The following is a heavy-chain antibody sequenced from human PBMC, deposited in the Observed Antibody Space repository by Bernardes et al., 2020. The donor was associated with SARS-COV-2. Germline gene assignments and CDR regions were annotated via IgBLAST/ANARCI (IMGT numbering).Heavy chain of an antibody. Sequence: ASVKVSCKASGYTFTSYGISWVRQAPGQGLEWMGWISAYNGNTNYAQKLQGRVTMTTDTSTSTAYMELRSLRSDDTAVYYCARVPVATITGAVAGSFDYWGQGTLVTVSS. D-gene: IGHD5-12*01. J-gene: IGHJ4*02. CDR3: ARVPVATITGAVAGSFDY. CDR1: GYTFTSYG. V-gene: IGHV1-18*01. CDR2: ISAYNGNT.